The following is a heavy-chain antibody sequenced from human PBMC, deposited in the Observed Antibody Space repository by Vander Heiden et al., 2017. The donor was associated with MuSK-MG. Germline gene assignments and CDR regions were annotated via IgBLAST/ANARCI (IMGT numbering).Heavy chain of an antibody. Sequence: QVQLVESGGGVVQPGRSLRLSCAASGFTFSSYAMHWVRQAPGKGLEWVAVISYDGSNKYYADSVKGRFTISKDNSKNTLYLQMNSLRAEDTAVYYCARVGYSSSQNDYWGQGTLVTVSS. CDR3: ARVGYSSSQNDY. V-gene: IGHV3-30*04. D-gene: IGHD6-6*01. J-gene: IGHJ4*02. CDR1: GFTFSSYA. CDR2: ISYDGSNK.